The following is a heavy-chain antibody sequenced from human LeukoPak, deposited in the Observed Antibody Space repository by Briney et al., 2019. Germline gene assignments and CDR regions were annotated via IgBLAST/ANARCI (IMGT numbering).Heavy chain of an antibody. CDR2: IYYSGST. D-gene: IGHD2-2*03. CDR1: GGSISSSSYS. J-gene: IGHJ4*02. V-gene: IGHV4-39*01. Sequence: PSETLSLTCTVSGGSISSSSYSWGWVRQPPGKGLEWIGSIYYSGSTYYNPSLKSRVTISVDTSKNQFSLKLSSVTAADTAVYYCARRGYCSSTSCQKPHFDYWGQGTLVTVSS. CDR3: ARRGYCSSTSCQKPHFDY.